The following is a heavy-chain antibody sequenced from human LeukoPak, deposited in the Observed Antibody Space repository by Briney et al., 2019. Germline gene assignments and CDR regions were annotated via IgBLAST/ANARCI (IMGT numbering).Heavy chain of an antibody. J-gene: IGHJ3*02. CDR2: ISSSSSYI. CDR1: GFTFSSYS. CDR3: ARDLKRRVYYDSSGSDDAFDI. D-gene: IGHD3-22*01. V-gene: IGHV3-21*01. Sequence: PGGSLRLSCAASGFTFSSYSMNWVRQAPGMGLEWVSSISSSSSYIYYADSVKGRFTISRDNAKNSLYLQMNSLRAEDTAVYYCARDLKRRVYYDSSGSDDAFDIWGQGTMVTVSS.